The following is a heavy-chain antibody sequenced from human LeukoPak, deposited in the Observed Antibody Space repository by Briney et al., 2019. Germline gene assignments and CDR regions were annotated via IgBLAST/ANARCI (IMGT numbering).Heavy chain of an antibody. CDR3: ARAGAFDI. J-gene: IGHJ3*02. CDR2: ISSSSGTI. CDR1: GFTFRSYS. Sequence: GGSLRLSCAASGFTFRSYSMNWVRQAPGKGLEWVSYISSSSGTIYYADSVKGRFTISRDNAKNSLYLQMNSLRAEDTAVYYCARAGAFDIWGQGTMVTVSS. V-gene: IGHV3-48*01.